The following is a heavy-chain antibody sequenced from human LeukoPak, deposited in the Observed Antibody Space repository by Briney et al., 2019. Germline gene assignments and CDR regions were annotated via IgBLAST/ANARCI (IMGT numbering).Heavy chain of an antibody. D-gene: IGHD3-22*01. J-gene: IGHJ1*01. CDR3: ARAPSEIGGYYPEYFRH. V-gene: IGHV3-74*01. Sequence: GGSLRLSCAPSGFTFSTYWMHWVRQAPGKGLVWVSRIKSDGGTNYADSVKGRFTISRDNAKKTVSLQMNSLRPEDTGVYYCARAPSEIGGYYPEYFRHWGQGTLVTASS. CDR2: IKSDGGT. CDR1: GFTFSTYW.